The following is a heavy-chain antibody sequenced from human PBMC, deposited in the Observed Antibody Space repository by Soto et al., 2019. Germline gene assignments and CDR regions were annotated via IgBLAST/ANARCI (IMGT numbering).Heavy chain of an antibody. Sequence: GGSLRLSCAASGFTFSSYGMHWVRQASGKGLEWVAVISYDGGNIYYADSVKGRFTISRDNSKNTLYLQMNSLRAEDTAVYYCAKVDSSGWYYFDYWGQGTLVTVSS. CDR1: GFTFSSYG. CDR3: AKVDSSGWYYFDY. J-gene: IGHJ4*02. CDR2: ISYDGGNI. V-gene: IGHV3-30*18. D-gene: IGHD6-19*01.